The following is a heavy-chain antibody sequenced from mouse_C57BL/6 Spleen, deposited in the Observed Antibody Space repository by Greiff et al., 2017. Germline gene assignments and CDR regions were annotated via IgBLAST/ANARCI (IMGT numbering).Heavy chain of an antibody. J-gene: IGHJ4*01. V-gene: IGHV5-17*01. CDR2: ISSGSSTI. CDR1: GFTFSDYG. Sequence: EVMLVESGGGLVKPGGSLKLSCAASGFTFSDYGMHRVRQAPEKGLEWVAYISSGSSTIYYADTVKGRFTISRDNAKNTLFLQMTSLRSEDTAMYYCARLGSSYAMDYWGQGTSVTVSS. CDR3: ARLGSSYAMDY. D-gene: IGHD1-1*01.